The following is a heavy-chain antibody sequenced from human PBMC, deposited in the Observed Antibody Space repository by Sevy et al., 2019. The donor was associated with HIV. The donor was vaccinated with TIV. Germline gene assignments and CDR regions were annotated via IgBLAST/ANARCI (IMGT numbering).Heavy chain of an antibody. J-gene: IGHJ4*02. D-gene: IGHD2-2*01. V-gene: IGHV3-23*01. CDR3: AREGCSKPHDY. CDR1: GFTFSNYA. CDR2: FSFGCGKI. Sequence: GWSLRLSCAASGFTFSNYAMSWVRQAPGKGLEWVSTFSFGCGKINYADSVKGRFTISRDNSKNTLYLQMNSLRAEDTALYYCAREGCSKPHDYWGQGTLVTFSS.